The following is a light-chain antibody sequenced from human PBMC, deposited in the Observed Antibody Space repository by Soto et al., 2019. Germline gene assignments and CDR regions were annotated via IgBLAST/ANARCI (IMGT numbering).Light chain of an antibody. Sequence: DIQMTQSPSSVSASVGDRVTITCRASQGISSRLAWYQQKPGIAPNLLIYAASNLQSGVPSRFSGSGSETDFTLTIGSLQPEDFATYYCQQANSFPLTFGGGTKVEIK. J-gene: IGKJ4*01. V-gene: IGKV1-12*01. CDR1: QGISSR. CDR2: AAS. CDR3: QQANSFPLT.